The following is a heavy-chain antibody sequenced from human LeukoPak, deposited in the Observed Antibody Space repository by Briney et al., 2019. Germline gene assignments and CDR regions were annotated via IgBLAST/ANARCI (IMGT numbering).Heavy chain of an antibody. CDR3: ARVPLHYDILTGYYPVGFDP. CDR1: GYSISSGYY. D-gene: IGHD3-9*01. Sequence: SETLSLTCTVSGYSISSGYYWGWIRQPPGKGLEWIGSIYHSGSTYYNPSLKSRVTISVDTSKNQFSLKLSSVTAADTAVYYCARVPLHYDILTGYYPVGFDPWGQGTLVTVSS. CDR2: IYHSGST. V-gene: IGHV4-38-2*02. J-gene: IGHJ5*02.